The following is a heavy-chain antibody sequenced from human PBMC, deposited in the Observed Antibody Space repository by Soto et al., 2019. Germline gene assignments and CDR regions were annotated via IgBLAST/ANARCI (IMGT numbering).Heavy chain of an antibody. CDR1: GCTFGSYA. Sequence: SVKVSCKASGCTFGSYAISWVRQAPGQGLEWMGGIIPIFGTANYAQKFQGRVTITADESTSTAYMELSSLRSEDTAVYYCARLPNANSSEIDYWGQGTLVTVSS. CDR3: ARLPNANSSEIDY. J-gene: IGHJ4*02. D-gene: IGHD6-6*01. V-gene: IGHV1-69*13. CDR2: IIPIFGTA.